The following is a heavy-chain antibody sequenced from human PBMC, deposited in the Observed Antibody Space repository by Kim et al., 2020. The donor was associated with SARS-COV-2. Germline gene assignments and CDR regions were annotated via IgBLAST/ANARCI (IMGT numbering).Heavy chain of an antibody. J-gene: IGHJ6*02. CDR2: ISSSSSYI. CDR1: GFTFSSYS. Sequence: GGSLRLSCAASGFTFSSYSMNWVRQAPGKGLEWVSSISSSSSYIYYADSVKGRFTISRDNAKNSLYLQMNSLRAEDTAVYYCARDLGNVATGPGYYYYYGMDVWGQGTTVTVSS. V-gene: IGHV3-21*01. D-gene: IGHD5-12*01. CDR3: ARDLGNVATGPGYYYYYGMDV.